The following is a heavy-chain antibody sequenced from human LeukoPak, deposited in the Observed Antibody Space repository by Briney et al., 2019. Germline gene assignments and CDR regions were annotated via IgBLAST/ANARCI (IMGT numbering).Heavy chain of an antibody. CDR3: ARSLVVIATNWFDP. V-gene: IGHV4-38-2*01. D-gene: IGHD2-21*01. Sequence: SETLSLTCAVSGYSISSGYYWGWIRQPPGKGLEWIGRIYHSGSTYYNPSLKSRVTISVDTSKNQFSLKLSSVTAADTAVYYCARSLVVIATNWFDPWGQGTLVTVSS. CDR1: GYSISSGYY. J-gene: IGHJ5*02. CDR2: IYHSGST.